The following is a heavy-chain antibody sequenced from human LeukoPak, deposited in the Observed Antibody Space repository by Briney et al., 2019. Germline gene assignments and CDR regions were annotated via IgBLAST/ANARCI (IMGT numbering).Heavy chain of an antibody. Sequence: PSETLSLTCTVSGGSISSSNYYWGWIRQPRGNGLEWIGSIYYSGSAYYNPSLKSRLTISVDTSNNQFSLKLDSVTAADTAVYYCTKHPFYSSSWYEDESWGQGTLVTVSS. V-gene: IGHV4-39*01. CDR3: TKHPFYSSSWYEDES. J-gene: IGHJ5*02. D-gene: IGHD6-13*01. CDR2: IYYSGSA. CDR1: GGSISSSNYY.